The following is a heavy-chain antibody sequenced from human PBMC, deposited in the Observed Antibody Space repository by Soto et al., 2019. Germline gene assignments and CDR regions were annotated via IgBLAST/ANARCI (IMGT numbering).Heavy chain of an antibody. CDR3: ARGGYCISTSCYASDYYGMDV. V-gene: IGHV3-30-3*01. CDR1: GFTFSSYA. J-gene: IGHJ6*02. CDR2: ISYDGSNK. D-gene: IGHD2-2*01. Sequence: GGSLRLSCAASGFTFSSYAMSWVRQAPGKGLEWVAVISYDGSNKYYADSVKGRFTISRDNSKNTLYLQMNSLRAEDTAVYYCARGGYCISTSCYASDYYGMDVWGQGTTVTAP.